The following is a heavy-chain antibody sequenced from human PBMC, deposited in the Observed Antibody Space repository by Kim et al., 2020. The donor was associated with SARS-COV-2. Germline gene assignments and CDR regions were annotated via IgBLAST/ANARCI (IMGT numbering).Heavy chain of an antibody. CDR3: AKLRKDYHSSTNPVSYFDL. D-gene: IGHD3-22*01. CDR1: GFTFSNYV. Sequence: GGSLSLSCAASGFTFSNYVMSWVRQTPGKGLEWVSTISVAGTGTYYAVSVKGRFTISRDESKNTLYLQMNSLRVEDKAVYSCAKLRKDYHSSTNPVSYFDLWGRGTLVTVSS. CDR2: ISVAGTGT. V-gene: IGHV3-23*01. J-gene: IGHJ2*01.